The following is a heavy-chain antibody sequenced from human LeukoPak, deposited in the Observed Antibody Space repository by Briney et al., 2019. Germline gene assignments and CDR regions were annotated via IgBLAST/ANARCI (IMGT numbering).Heavy chain of an antibody. J-gene: IGHJ4*02. D-gene: IGHD1-26*01. CDR1: GGTFSSYA. CDR3: AGPPGATSFDH. CDR2: IIPIFGTA. V-gene: IGHV1-69*13. Sequence: ASVKVSCKASGGTFSSYAISWVRQAPGQGLEWMGGIIPIFGTANYAQKFQGRVTITADESTSTAYMELSSLRSEDTAVYYCAGPPGATSFDHWGQGTLVTVSS.